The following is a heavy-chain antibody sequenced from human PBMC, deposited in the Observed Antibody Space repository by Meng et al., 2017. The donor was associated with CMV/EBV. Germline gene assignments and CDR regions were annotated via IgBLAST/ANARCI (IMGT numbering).Heavy chain of an antibody. V-gene: IGHV4-59*01. Sequence: SETLSLTCTVSGGSISSYYWSWIRQPPGKGLEWIGYIYYSGSTNYNPSLKSRVTISVDTSKNQFSLKLSSVIAADTAVYYCARDKDGDGYNIGNGMDVWGQGTTVTVSS. CDR1: GGSISSYY. D-gene: IGHD5-24*01. CDR2: IYYSGST. CDR3: ARDKDGDGYNIGNGMDV. J-gene: IGHJ6*02.